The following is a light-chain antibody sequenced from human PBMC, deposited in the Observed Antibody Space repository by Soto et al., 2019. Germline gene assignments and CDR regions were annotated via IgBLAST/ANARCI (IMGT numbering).Light chain of an antibody. CDR2: KAS. CDR3: QQYNGYWT. V-gene: IGKV1-5*03. J-gene: IGKJ1*01. CDR1: QSIRDL. Sequence: DIQMTQSPSTLSASVGDRVTITCRASQSIRDLLAWYQQKPGKAPKLLIYKASSLKSGVPSRFSGSGSGTEYTLTISSLQPDDFASYYCQQYNGYWTFGQGTKVEIK.